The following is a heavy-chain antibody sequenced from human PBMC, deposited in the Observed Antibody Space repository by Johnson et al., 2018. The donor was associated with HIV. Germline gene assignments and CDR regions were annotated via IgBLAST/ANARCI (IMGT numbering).Heavy chain of an antibody. CDR3: AKDRTAAGDAFDI. V-gene: IGHV3-30*02. J-gene: IGHJ3*02. CDR1: GFTFSMSA. D-gene: IGHD6-13*01. Sequence: QVQLVESGGGVVQPGGSLRLTCAASGFTFSMSAMHWVRQAPGKGLEWVTFIHYDGSNKYYADSVKGRFTISRDNSKNTLHLQMNNVRAEDTAIYYCAKDRTAAGDAFDIWGQGTMVTVSS. CDR2: IHYDGSNK.